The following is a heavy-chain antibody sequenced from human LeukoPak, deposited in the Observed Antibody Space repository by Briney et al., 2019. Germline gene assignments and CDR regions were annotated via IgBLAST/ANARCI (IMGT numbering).Heavy chain of an antibody. CDR1: GGSISSSSYY. CDR2: IYDSRST. Sequence: SETLSLTCTVSGGSISSSSYYWGWIRQPPGKGLEWIASIYDSRSTYYNPSLKSRVTMSVDTSKNQFSLRLTSVTAADTAFYYCARVRFPFGLDAWGQGTTVTVSS. V-gene: IGHV4-39*07. CDR3: ARVRFPFGLDA. J-gene: IGHJ6*02.